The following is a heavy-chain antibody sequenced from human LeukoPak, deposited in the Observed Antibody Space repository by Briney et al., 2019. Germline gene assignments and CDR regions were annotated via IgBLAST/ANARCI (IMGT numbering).Heavy chain of an antibody. Sequence: GGSLRLSCAASGFTFSSYWMSWVRQAPGKGLEWVANIKQDGSEKYYVDSVKGRFTISRDNAKNSLYLQMNSLRAEDTAVYYCARASLNGIYGDYVFYYYYMDVWGKGTTVTVSS. V-gene: IGHV3-7*01. J-gene: IGHJ6*03. D-gene: IGHD4-17*01. CDR1: GFTFSSYW. CDR2: IKQDGSEK. CDR3: ARASLNGIYGDYVFYYYYMDV.